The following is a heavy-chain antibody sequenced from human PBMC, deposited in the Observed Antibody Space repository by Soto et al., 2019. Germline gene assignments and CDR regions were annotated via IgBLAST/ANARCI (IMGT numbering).Heavy chain of an antibody. CDR1: DFSFNDVW. J-gene: IGHJ4*02. CDR2: IKSKVDGGTT. CDR3: TTNIGRNVDY. Sequence: GGSLRLSCVVSDFSFNDVWMAWVRQAPGKGLEWFGRIKSKVDGGTTDYAAPVMGRFAISRDDSKNTLYLQMNSLKTEDTAVYHWTTNIGRNVDYWGQGTLVTVSS. V-gene: IGHV3-15*07.